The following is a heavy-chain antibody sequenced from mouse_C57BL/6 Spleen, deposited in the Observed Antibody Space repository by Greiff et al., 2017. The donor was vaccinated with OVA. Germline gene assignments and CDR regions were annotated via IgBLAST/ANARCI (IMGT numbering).Heavy chain of an antibody. Sequence: EVQGVESGGGLVQPGGSMKLSCVASGFTFSNYWMNWVRQSPEQGLEWVAQIRLKSDNYATHYAESVKGRFTISRDDSKSSVYLQMNNLRAEDTGIYYCTGGITFDYWGQGTTLTVSS. D-gene: IGHD2-4*01. CDR2: IRLKSDNYAT. V-gene: IGHV6-3*01. CDR3: TGGITFDY. J-gene: IGHJ2*01. CDR1: GFTFSNYW.